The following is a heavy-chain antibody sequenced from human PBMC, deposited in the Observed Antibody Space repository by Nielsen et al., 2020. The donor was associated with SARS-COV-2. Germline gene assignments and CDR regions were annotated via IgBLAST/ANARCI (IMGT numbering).Heavy chain of an antibody. CDR3: FRPYSGDSS. Sequence: GESLKISCAAFGFNFRTSAIHWVRQASGKGLEWVARIRSKPNNYATAYAASVKDRFTVSRDDSRNMAYLQLNSLKLEDTALYYCFRPYSGDSSWGQGTLVTVSS. J-gene: IGHJ5*02. V-gene: IGHV3-73*01. CDR1: GFNFRTSA. D-gene: IGHD2-21*02. CDR2: IRSKPNNYAT.